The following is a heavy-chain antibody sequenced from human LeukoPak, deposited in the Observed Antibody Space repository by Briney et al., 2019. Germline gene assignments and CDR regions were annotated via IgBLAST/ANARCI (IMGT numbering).Heavy chain of an antibody. CDR3: ARHGHREHYYFDS. J-gene: IGHJ4*02. Sequence: PSETLSLTCAVYGGSFSEFYWSWIRQPPGKGLEWIGEINHSGSTNYNPSLKSRVTMSVDTSKNQFSLKLSSVTAADTAVYYCARHGHREHYYFDSWGQGTLVTVSS. D-gene: IGHD1-26*01. CDR1: GGSFSEFY. CDR2: INHSGST. V-gene: IGHV4-34*01.